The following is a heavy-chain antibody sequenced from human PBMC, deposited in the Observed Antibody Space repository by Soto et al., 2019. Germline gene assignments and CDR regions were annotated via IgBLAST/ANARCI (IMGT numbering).Heavy chain of an antibody. CDR3: ASWGDKYEVGDFDI. CDR2: ISAYNGNT. D-gene: IGHD3-16*01. Sequence: ASVKVSCKASGYTFTSYGISWVRQAPGQGLEWMGWISAYNGNTNYAQKLQGRVTMTTDTSTSTAYMELRSLRSDDTAVYYCASWGDKYEVGDFDIWGQGTMVTVSS. J-gene: IGHJ3*02. V-gene: IGHV1-18*01. CDR1: GYTFTSYG.